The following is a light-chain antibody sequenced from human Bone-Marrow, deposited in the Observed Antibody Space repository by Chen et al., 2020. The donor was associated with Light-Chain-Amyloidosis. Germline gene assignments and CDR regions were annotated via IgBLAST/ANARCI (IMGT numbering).Light chain of an antibody. CDR3: QVWDRSSDRPV. V-gene: IGLV3-21*02. CDR1: NIGSTS. Sequence: SYVLTQPPSVSVAPGQTATIACGGNNIGSTSVNWSQQTPGQAPLLVGYDDSDRPSGIPERLSGSNSGNTATLTISRVEAGDEADYYCQVWDRSSDRPVFGGGTKLTVL. J-gene: IGLJ3*02. CDR2: DDS.